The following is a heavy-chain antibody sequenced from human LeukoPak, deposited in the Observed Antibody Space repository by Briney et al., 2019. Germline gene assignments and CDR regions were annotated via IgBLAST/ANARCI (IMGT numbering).Heavy chain of an antibody. CDR2: INPNSGGT. CDR1: GGTFSSYA. CDR3: ARGPYDY. Sequence: ASVKVSCKASGGTFSSYAISWVRQAPGQGLEWMGWINPNSGGTNYAQKFQGWVTMTRDTSISTACMELSRLRSDDTAVYYCARGPYDYWGQGTLVTVSS. J-gene: IGHJ4*02. V-gene: IGHV1-2*04.